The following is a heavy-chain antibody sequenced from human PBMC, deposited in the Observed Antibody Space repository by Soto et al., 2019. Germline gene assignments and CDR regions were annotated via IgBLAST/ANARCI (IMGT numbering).Heavy chain of an antibody. D-gene: IGHD6-19*01. CDR1: GFTFSSYG. Sequence: GGSLRLSCAASGFTFSSYGMHWVRQAPGKGLEWVAVISYDGSNKYYADSVRGRFTISRDNSKNTLYLQMNSLRAEDTAVYYYSKDGGQWRYYYYYGMDVWGQRTTVTVSS. V-gene: IGHV3-30*18. CDR2: ISYDGSNK. CDR3: SKDGGQWRYYYYYGMDV. J-gene: IGHJ6*02.